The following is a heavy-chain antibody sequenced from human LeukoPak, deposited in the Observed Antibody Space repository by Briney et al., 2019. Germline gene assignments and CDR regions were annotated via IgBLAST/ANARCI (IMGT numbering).Heavy chain of an antibody. V-gene: IGHV3-74*01. J-gene: IGHJ4*02. CDR3: ARDVAGYGY. Sequence: PGGSLRLSCAAFGFTFSSSWMHWVRQAPEHGLVWVSRINSDRSITSYADSVKGQFTISRDNAQNTLYLQMNSLGAEDTAVYYCARDVAGYGYWGQGTLVTVSS. D-gene: IGHD5-18*01. CDR2: INSDRSIT. CDR1: GFTFSSSW.